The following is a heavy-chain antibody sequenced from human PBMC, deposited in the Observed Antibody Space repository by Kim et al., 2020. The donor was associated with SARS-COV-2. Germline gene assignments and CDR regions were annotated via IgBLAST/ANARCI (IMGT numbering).Heavy chain of an antibody. CDR1: GFIFSSYR. D-gene: IGHD2-21*02. J-gene: IGHJ6*01. Sequence: LSLTCAASGFIFSSYRMNWVRQAPGKGPEWVSSISSNGNDIHYRDSVKGRFTISRDNAKNSLFLQMSSLNVEDTALYYCARDTIPGIRYYYYGMDVW. CDR2: ISSNGNDI. CDR3: ARDTIPGIRYYYYGMDV. V-gene: IGHV3-21*01.